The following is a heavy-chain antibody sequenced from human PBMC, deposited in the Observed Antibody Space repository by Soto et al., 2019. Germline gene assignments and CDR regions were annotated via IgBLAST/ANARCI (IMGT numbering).Heavy chain of an antibody. J-gene: IGHJ6*03. CDR1: GYSFTSYW. V-gene: IGHV5-51*01. CDR3: ARNRIADDYYYYMDV. Sequence: PGESLKISCKGSGYSFTSYWIGWVRQMPGKGLEWMGIIYPGDSDTRYSPSFQGQVTISADKSISTAYLQWSSLKASDTAMYYCARNRIADDYYYYMDVWGKGTTVTVSS. CDR2: IYPGDSDT. D-gene: IGHD6-13*01.